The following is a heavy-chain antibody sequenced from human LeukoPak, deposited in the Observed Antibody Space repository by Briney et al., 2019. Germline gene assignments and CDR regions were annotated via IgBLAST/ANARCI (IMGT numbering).Heavy chain of an antibody. J-gene: IGHJ6*02. CDR2: ISYDGSNK. Sequence: GGSLRLSCAASGLTFSSYAMHWVRQAPGKGLEWVAVISYDGSNKYYADSVKGRFTISRDNSKNTLYLQMNSLRAEDTAVYYCARASQYCTNGVCYFKNYDYGMYVWGQGTTVIVSS. V-gene: IGHV3-30-3*01. CDR3: ARASQYCTNGVCYFKNYDYGMYV. D-gene: IGHD2-8*01. CDR1: GLTFSSYA.